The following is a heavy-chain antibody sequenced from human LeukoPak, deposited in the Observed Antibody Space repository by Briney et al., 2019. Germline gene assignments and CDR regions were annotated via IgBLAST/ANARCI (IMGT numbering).Heavy chain of an antibody. V-gene: IGHV3-30*03. CDR2: ISYDGSNK. CDR3: ARDRYSYGDPYHFDY. D-gene: IGHD5-18*01. J-gene: IGHJ4*02. Sequence: GGSLRLSCAASGFAFSSYGMHWVRQAPGKGLEWVAVISYDGSNKYCADSVKGRFTISRDNSKNTLYLQMNSLRAEDTAVYYCARDRYSYGDPYHFDYWGQGTLVTVSS. CDR1: GFAFSSYG.